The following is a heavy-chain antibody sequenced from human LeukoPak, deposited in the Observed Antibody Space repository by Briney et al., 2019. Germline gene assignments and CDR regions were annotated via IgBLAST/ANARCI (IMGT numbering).Heavy chain of an antibody. CDR3: ARDKHRYGDSFDY. CDR2: ISSSSSTI. V-gene: IGHV3-11*04. CDR1: GFTFSDYY. Sequence: GGSLRLSCAASGFTFSDYYMSWIRQAPGKGLEWVSYISSSSSTIYYADSVKGRFTISRDSAKNSLYLQMNSLRAEDTAVYYCARDKHRYGDSFDYWGQGTLVTVSS. J-gene: IGHJ4*02. D-gene: IGHD4-17*01.